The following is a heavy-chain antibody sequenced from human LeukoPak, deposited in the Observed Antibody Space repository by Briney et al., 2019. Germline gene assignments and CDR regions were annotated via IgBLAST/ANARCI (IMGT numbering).Heavy chain of an antibody. CDR3: ARGRSITLLRGVAMSDGFDV. CDR2: IDTSGSYI. CDR1: GFTFSNYG. D-gene: IGHD3-10*01. Sequence: GGSLRLSCTASGFTFSNYGLNWVRQAPGKGLEWVSFIDTSGSYIYYGDSVKGRVTISRDNAKNSLYLQMNGLRAEDTAVYYCARGRSITLLRGVAMSDGFDVWGQGAMVSVSS. V-gene: IGHV3-21*01. J-gene: IGHJ3*01.